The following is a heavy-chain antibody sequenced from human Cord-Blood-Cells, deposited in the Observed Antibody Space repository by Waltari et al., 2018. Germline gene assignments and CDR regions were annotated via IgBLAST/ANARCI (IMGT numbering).Heavy chain of an antibody. Sequence: QVQLVQSGAEVKKPGASVKVSCKASGYTFTSYDINWVRQATGQGLDGKGWMNPNIGNTGYAQKFQGRVTITRNTPISTAYMELGSRRSEDTAVYYWARGEGWGVDYWGQGTLVTVSS. J-gene: IGHJ4*02. CDR3: ARGEGWGVDY. CDR1: GYTFTSYD. CDR2: MNPNIGNT. V-gene: IGHV1-8*03. D-gene: IGHD3-16*01.